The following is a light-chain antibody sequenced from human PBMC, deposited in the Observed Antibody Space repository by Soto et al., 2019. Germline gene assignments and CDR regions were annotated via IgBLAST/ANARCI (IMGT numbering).Light chain of an antibody. Sequence: ETVMTQSPATLSVSPGERATLSCRASQSVNSNLAWYQQKPGQTPRLLLYETSTRATGIPDRFSGSGSGTDFTLTISRLEPEDFAVYFCQQFGTSPLWTFGQGTKVDIK. V-gene: IGKV3-20*01. J-gene: IGKJ1*01. CDR1: QSVNSN. CDR2: ETS. CDR3: QQFGTSPLWT.